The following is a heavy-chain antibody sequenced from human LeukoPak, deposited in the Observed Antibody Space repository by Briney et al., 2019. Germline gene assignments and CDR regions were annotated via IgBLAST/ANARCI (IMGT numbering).Heavy chain of an antibody. J-gene: IGHJ6*03. CDR1: GGSISSSSYY. V-gene: IGHV4-39*07. Sequence: SETLSLTCTVSGGSISSSSYYWGWIRQPPGKGLEWIGSIYYSGSTYYNPSLKSRVTISVDTSKNQLSLKLSSVTAADTAVYYCAREVDIVVVPAASYYYYYMDVWGKGTTVTVSS. CDR2: IYYSGST. CDR3: AREVDIVVVPAASYYYYYMDV. D-gene: IGHD2-2*01.